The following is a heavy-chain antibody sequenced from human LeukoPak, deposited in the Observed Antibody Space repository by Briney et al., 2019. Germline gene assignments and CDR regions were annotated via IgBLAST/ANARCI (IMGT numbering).Heavy chain of an antibody. V-gene: IGHV3-30*18. Sequence: AGGSLRLSCAASGFTFSSYGMHWVRQAPGKGLEWVAVISYDGSNKYYADSVKGRFTISRDNSKNTLYLQMNSLRAEDTAVYYCAKDLRKTLDYWGQGTLVTVSS. CDR1: GFTFSSYG. CDR3: AKDLRKTLDY. J-gene: IGHJ4*02. CDR2: ISYDGSNK. D-gene: IGHD4-17*01.